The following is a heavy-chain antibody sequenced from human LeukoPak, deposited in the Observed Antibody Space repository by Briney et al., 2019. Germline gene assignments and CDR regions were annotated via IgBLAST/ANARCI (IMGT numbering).Heavy chain of an antibody. D-gene: IGHD6-13*01. V-gene: IGHV4-61*01. J-gene: IGHJ3*02. CDR3: ARLPAGTPDAFDI. CDR1: GGSISSGPYF. Sequence: TSETLSLTCSVSGGSISSGPYFWSWIRQSPGQGLEWIGYIYYSGSTNYNPSLKSRVTISVDTSKNQFSLKLSSVTAADTAVYYCARLPAGTPDAFDIWGQGTMVTVSS. CDR2: IYYSGST.